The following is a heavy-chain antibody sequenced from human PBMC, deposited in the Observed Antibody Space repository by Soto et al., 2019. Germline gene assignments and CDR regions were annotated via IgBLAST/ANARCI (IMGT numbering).Heavy chain of an antibody. V-gene: IGHV3-30*18. CDR3: AKEDGRYDGWDY. CDR2: ISYDGSNK. CDR1: GFTFSSYG. Sequence: PGGSLRLSCAASGFTFSSYGMHWVRQAPGKGLEWVAVISYDGSNKYYADSEKGRFTISRDNSKNTLYLQMNSLRAEDTAVYYCAKEDGRYDGWDYWGQGTLVTVSS. D-gene: IGHD3-9*01. J-gene: IGHJ4*02.